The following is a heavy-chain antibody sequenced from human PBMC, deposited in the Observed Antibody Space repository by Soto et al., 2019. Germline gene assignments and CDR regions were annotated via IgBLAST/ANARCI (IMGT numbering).Heavy chain of an antibody. J-gene: IGHJ6*03. CDR2: MNPNSGNT. V-gene: IGHV1-8*01. CDR1: GYTFTSYD. CDR3: ARGRIDIVVVPTAKPYYYYYYMDV. D-gene: IGHD2-2*01. Sequence: ASVKVSCKASGYTFTSYDINWVRQATGQGLEWMGWMNPNSGNTGYAQKFQGRVTMTRNTSISTAYMELSSLRSEDTAVYYCARGRIDIVVVPTAKPYYYYYYMDVWGKGTTVTVSS.